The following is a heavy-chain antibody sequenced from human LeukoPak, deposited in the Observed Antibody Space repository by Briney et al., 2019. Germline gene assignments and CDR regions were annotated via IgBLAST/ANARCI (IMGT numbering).Heavy chain of an antibody. CDR2: MKQDGSEE. J-gene: IGHJ4*02. CDR1: GFTFSNYW. Sequence: PGGSLRLSCAASGFTFSNYWMSWVRQAPGRGLEWVANMKQDGSEEFFVDSTRGRFTISRDNTKRSLYLQMNSPRAEDTAVYYCARMSSSGYFLWGQGALVTVAS. D-gene: IGHD3-22*01. V-gene: IGHV3-7*01. CDR3: ARMSSSGYFL.